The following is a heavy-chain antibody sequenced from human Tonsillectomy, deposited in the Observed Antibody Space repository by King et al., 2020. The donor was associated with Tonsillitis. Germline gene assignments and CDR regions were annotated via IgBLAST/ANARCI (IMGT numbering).Heavy chain of an antibody. CDR3: AKDLANVHDPDLLFDY. Sequence: GQLVQSGGGVVQPGRSLRLSCAASGFTFSSYGMHWVRQAPGKGLEWVAVVSYDGSNKYYADSVKGRFTISRDNSKNTLYLQMNSLRAEDTAVYYCAKDLANVHDPDLLFDYWGQGTLVTVSS. D-gene: IGHD1-1*01. CDR2: VSYDGSNK. J-gene: IGHJ4*02. CDR1: GFTFSSYG. V-gene: IGHV3-30*18.